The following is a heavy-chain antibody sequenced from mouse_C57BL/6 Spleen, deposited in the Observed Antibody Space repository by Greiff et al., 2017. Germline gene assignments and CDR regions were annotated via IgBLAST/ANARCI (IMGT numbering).Heavy chain of an antibody. CDR1: GFTFSSYG. CDR3: ARGGYDYDDYAMDY. J-gene: IGHJ4*01. CDR2: TSSGGSYT. V-gene: IGHV5-6*01. D-gene: IGHD2-4*01. Sequence: EVHLVESGGDLVKPGGSLKLSCAASGFTFSSYGMSWVRQTPDKRLEWVATTSSGGSYTYYPDNAKNTLYLQMSSLKSEDTAMYYCARGGYDYDDYAMDYWGQGTSVTVSS.